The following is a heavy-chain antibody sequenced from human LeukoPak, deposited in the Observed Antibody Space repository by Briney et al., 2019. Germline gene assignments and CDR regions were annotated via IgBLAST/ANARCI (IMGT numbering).Heavy chain of an antibody. J-gene: IGHJ4*02. CDR1: GFSFSSYT. CDR3: ANGKSEYGGGWPRGTF. CDR2: LSGSGTTT. Sequence: GGSLRLSCAAAGFSFSSYTMIWVRQAPGKGLEWVSALSGSGTTTYYADSVKGRFTISRDNAKKTLYLQMNSLRAEDTAFYYCANGKSEYGGGWPRGTFWGQGTLVTVSS. V-gene: IGHV3-23*01. D-gene: IGHD2-15*01.